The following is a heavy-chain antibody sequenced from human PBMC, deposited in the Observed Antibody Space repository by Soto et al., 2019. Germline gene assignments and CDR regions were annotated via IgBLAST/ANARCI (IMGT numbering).Heavy chain of an antibody. CDR2: ISAYNGNT. D-gene: IGHD2-2*02. V-gene: IGHV1-18*01. Sequence: ASGKVSCKASGYTFTSYGISWVLQAPGQGLEWMGWISAYNGNTNYAQKLQGRVTMTTDTSTSTAYMELRSLRSDDTAVYYCARDRRGYCSSTSCYILYYYYGMDVWGRGTTVTVSS. J-gene: IGHJ6*02. CDR1: GYTFTSYG. CDR3: ARDRRGYCSSTSCYILYYYYGMDV.